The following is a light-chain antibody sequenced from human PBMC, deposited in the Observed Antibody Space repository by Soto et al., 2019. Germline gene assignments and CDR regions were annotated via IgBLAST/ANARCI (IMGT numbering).Light chain of an antibody. J-gene: IGLJ1*01. CDR3: CSYAGSYTGV. CDR1: SSDVGGYNY. CDR2: DVS. Sequence: QSPLTQPRSVSGSPGQSVTISCTGTSSDVGGYNYVSWYQQHPRKAPKLMIYDVSKRPSGVPDSFSGSKSGNTASLTISGLPGEYEADYYCCSYAGSYTGVFGTGTKVTLL. V-gene: IGLV2-11*01.